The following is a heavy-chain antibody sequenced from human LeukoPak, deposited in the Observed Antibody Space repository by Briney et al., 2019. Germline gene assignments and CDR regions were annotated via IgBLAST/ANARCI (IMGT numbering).Heavy chain of an antibody. D-gene: IGHD1-7*01. CDR2: IKSKADGGTT. CDR1: GFTFSSAW. J-gene: IGHJ4*02. V-gene: IGHV3-15*01. Sequence: GGSLRLSCAASGFTFSSAWMAWVRQAPGKGLEWVGRIKSKADGGTTDYAAPVKGRFTISRDDSKNTLYLQTNSLKTEDTAVYYCSAGTGNTDLDYWGQGTLVTVSS. CDR3: SAGTGNTDLDY.